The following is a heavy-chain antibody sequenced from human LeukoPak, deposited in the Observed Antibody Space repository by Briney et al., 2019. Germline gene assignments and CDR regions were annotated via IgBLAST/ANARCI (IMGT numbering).Heavy chain of an antibody. J-gene: IGHJ4*02. V-gene: IGHV4-39*07. Sequence: SETLSLTCTVSGGSISSSSYYWGWIRQPQGKGLEWIGSIYYSGSTYYNPSLKSRFTISVDTSKNQFSLKLSSVTAADTAVYYCARDLHESSGSLEGGFDYWGQGTLVTVSS. CDR3: ARDLHESSGSLEGGFDY. D-gene: IGHD1-26*01. CDR1: GGSISSSSYY. CDR2: IYYSGST.